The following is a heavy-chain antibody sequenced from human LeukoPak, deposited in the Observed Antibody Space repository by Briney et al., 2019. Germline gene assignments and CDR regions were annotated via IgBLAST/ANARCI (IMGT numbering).Heavy chain of an antibody. V-gene: IGHV3-30*02. J-gene: IGHJ4*02. CDR2: IRYDGSNK. CDR1: GFNFDNFA. CDR3: AKVPFYCSSTSCPFDY. D-gene: IGHD2-2*01. Sequence: PGGSLRLSCVVSGFNFDNFAMHWVRQPLGKGLEWVAFIRYDGSNKYYADSVKGRFTISRDNSKNTLYLQMNSLRAEDTAVYYCAKVPFYCSSTSCPFDYWGQGTLVTVSS.